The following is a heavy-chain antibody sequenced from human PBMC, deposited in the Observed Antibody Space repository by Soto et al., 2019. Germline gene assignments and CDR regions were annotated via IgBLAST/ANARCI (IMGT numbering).Heavy chain of an antibody. CDR1: VFTFNGSY. Sequence: GGSLRLACASSVFTFNGSYMSWIRQAPGKGLEWISYITFSGNTVYYADSLKGRFTISRDNAKNSLYLQMNRLRAEDTAVYYCARVSWREKYGMDVWGQGTTVTVSS. CDR2: ITFSGNTV. CDR3: ARVSWREKYGMDV. J-gene: IGHJ6*02. V-gene: IGHV3-11*01.